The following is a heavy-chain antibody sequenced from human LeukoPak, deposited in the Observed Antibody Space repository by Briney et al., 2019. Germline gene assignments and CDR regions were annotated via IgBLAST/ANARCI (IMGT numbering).Heavy chain of an antibody. J-gene: IGHJ4*02. V-gene: IGHV4-34*01. CDR3: ARSLYYYDSKDY. CDR1: GGSFSGYY. Sequence: SETLSLTCAVYGGSFSGYYWSWIRQPPGKGLEWIGEINHSGSTNYNPSLKSRVTISVDTSKNQFSLKLSSVTAADTAVYYCARSLYYYDSKDYWGQGTLVTVSS. D-gene: IGHD3-22*01. CDR2: INHSGST.